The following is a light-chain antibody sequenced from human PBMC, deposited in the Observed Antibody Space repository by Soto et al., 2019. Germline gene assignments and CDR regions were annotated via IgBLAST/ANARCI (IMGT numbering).Light chain of an antibody. CDR2: EVT. V-gene: IGLV2-8*01. CDR3: CSYVGSNNYV. Sequence: LTQPPSASGSPGQSVAISCTGTSSDVGGYNYVSWYQQYPGKAPKLIMYEVTKRPSGVPDRFSGSKSGNTAFLTVSGLQAVDEADYYCCSYVGSNNYVFGTWTKVTVL. CDR1: SSDVGGYNY. J-gene: IGLJ1*01.